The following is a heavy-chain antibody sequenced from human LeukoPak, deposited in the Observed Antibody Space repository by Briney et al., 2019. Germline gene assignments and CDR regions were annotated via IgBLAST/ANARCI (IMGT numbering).Heavy chain of an antibody. CDR1: GFTFSSYS. V-gene: IGHV3-48*01. J-gene: IGHJ4*02. CDR2: ISSSSSTI. CDR3: ARGDDYYDSSGQNRDY. Sequence: GXXLRLSCAASGFTFSSYSMNWVRQAPGKGLEWVSYISSSSSTIYYADSVKGRFTISRDNAKNSLYLQMNSLRAEDTAVYYCARGDDYYDSSGQNRDYWGQGTLVTVSS. D-gene: IGHD3-22*01.